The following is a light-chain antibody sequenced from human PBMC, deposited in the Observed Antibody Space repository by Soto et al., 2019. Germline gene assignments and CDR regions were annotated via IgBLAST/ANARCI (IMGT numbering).Light chain of an antibody. Sequence: QSALTQPASVSGSPGQSITISCTGTSSDVGGYNYVSWYQQHPGKVPKLVIYEVSKRLSGVPDRFSGSKSGNTASLTVSGLQAEDEADYYCCSYAGSNVIFGGGTKLTVL. CDR2: EVS. J-gene: IGLJ2*01. V-gene: IGLV2-8*01. CDR3: CSYAGSNVI. CDR1: SSDVGGYNY.